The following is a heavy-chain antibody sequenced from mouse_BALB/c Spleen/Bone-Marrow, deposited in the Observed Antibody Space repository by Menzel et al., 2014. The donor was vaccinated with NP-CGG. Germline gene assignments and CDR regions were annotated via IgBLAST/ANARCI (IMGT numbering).Heavy chain of an antibody. Sequence: QVQLKQSGPELVKPGASVKISCKASGYTFNDYYINWVKQKPGQGLEWIGWIYPGSGTTKYNENFKGKATLTVDTSSSTAYIQLSSPTSEDTAVYFCARDYGYVDAMNYWGQGTSVTVSS. D-gene: IGHD1-2*01. CDR2: IYPGSGTT. CDR3: ARDYGYVDAMNY. J-gene: IGHJ4*01. CDR1: GYTFNDYY. V-gene: IGHV1-84*02.